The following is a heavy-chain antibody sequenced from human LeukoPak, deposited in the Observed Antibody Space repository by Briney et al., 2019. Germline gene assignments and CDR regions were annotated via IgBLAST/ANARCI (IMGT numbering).Heavy chain of an antibody. D-gene: IGHD6-19*01. CDR2: IRYDGSNK. CDR1: GFTFSSYA. Sequence: GGSLRLSCAASGFTFSSYAMHWVRQAPGKGLEWVAFIRYDGSNKYYADSVKGRFTISRDNSKNTLYLQMNSLRAEDTAVYHCAKDGLWLVRSYYYYYMDVWGKGSTVTVSS. J-gene: IGHJ6*03. CDR3: AKDGLWLVRSYYYYYMDV. V-gene: IGHV3-30*02.